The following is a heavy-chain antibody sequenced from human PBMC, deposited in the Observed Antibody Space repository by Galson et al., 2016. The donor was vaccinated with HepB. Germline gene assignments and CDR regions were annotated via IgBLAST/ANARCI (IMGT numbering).Heavy chain of an antibody. CDR3: ARKGTDYSKIYYFDY. CDR1: GGSITSYF. CDR2: VYYSGRT. V-gene: IGHV4-59*01. D-gene: IGHD4-11*01. Sequence: SETLSLTCTVSGGSITSYFWSWIRQPPGKGLEWIGYVYYSGRTNYNPSLKSRLTISVDTSKNTVSLNLSSVTAADTGMYYCARKGTDYSKIYYFDYWGQGTLVTASS. J-gene: IGHJ4*02.